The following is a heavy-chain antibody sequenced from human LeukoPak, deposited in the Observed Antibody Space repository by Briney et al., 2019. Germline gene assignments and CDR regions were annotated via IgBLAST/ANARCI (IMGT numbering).Heavy chain of an antibody. CDR1: GYTFTGYY. Sequence: ASVKVSRKASGYTFTGYYMHWVRQAPGQGLEWMGRINPNSGGTNYAQKFQGRVTMTRDTSISTAYMELSRLRADDTAVYYCARDKQLVRRPGPIDYWGQGTLVTVSS. V-gene: IGHV1-2*06. CDR2: INPNSGGT. CDR3: ARDKQLVRRPGPIDY. D-gene: IGHD6-6*01. J-gene: IGHJ4*02.